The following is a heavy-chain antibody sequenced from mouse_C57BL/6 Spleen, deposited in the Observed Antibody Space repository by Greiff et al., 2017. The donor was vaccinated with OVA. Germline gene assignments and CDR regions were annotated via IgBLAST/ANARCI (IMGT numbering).Heavy chain of an antibody. J-gene: IGHJ2*01. CDR2: INPNNGGT. D-gene: IGHD3-2*02. CDR3: ARQRRLLFDY. V-gene: IGHV1-22*01. CDR1: GYTFTDYN. Sequence: EVQLQQSGPEPVKPGASVKMSCKASGYTFTDYNMHWVKQSHGKSLEWIGYINPNNGGTSYNQKFKGKATLTVNKSSSTAYMELRSLTSEDSAVYYCARQRRLLFDYWGQGTTLTVSS.